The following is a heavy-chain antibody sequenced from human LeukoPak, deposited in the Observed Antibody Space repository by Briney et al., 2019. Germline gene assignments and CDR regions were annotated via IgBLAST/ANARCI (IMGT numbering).Heavy chain of an antibody. J-gene: IGHJ4*02. D-gene: IGHD4-17*01. CDR3: ARTGSTVTMLYPFDH. CDR2: IYYSGST. Sequence: SETLSLTCTVSGGSIRSYYWSWLRQPQGKGLEWIGYIYYSGSTNYNPSLKSRVSISVDTSKNQFSLKLSSVTAADTAVYYCARTGSTVTMLYPFDHWGQGTLVTVSS. CDR1: GGSIRSYY. V-gene: IGHV4-59*01.